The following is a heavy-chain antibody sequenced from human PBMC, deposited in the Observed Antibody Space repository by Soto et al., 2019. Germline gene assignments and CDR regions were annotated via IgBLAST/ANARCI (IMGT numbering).Heavy chain of an antibody. D-gene: IGHD6-19*01. CDR2: IHQSGIS. Sequence: QMQLLESGPGLVKPSETLSLTCAVSSASIDNNWNWVRQPPGKGLEWIGEIHQSGISYKNPSLKSRDTMSVDKSKNQCSLNLSSVTAADTAVYFCARSFGWYAFDQWGQGTLVTVSS. CDR1: SASIDNN. J-gene: IGHJ4*02. V-gene: IGHV4-4*02. CDR3: ARSFGWYAFDQ.